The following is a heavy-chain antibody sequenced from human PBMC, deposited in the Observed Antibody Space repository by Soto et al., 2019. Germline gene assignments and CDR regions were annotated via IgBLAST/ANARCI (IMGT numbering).Heavy chain of an antibody. Sequence: PSETLCLTCTVSGASISSHYLSWIRQAPGKGLEWIANINYNGNTNYNPSLKSRVTISVDASKNQFSLTVISVTAADTAVYYCAGGGSIVVATRRLMDVWGRGTTVTVSS. CDR2: INYNGNT. D-gene: IGHD3-22*01. CDR3: AGGGSIVVATRRLMDV. CDR1: GASISSHY. J-gene: IGHJ6*03. V-gene: IGHV4-59*08.